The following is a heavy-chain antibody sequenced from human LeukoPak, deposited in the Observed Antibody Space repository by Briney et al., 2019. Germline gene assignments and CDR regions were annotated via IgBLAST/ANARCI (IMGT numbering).Heavy chain of an antibody. V-gene: IGHV1-18*01. CDR3: ARVYIAGTGRTYYYGMDV. D-gene: IGHD1-1*01. CDR2: ISTYNDNT. J-gene: IGHJ6*02. CDR1: GYTFSSHG. Sequence: ASVKVSCKASGYTFSSHGITWVRQAPGQGLEWIGWISTYNDNTHYEQHLQGRVTVTTDSSTSTAYMELRSLRSDDTAVYYCARVYIAGTGRTYYYGMDVWGQGTTVTVSS.